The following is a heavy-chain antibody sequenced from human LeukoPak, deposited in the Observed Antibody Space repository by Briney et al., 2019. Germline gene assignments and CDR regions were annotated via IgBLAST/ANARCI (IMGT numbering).Heavy chain of an antibody. CDR3: ARAPPRLDGYILYY. CDR1: GGTFTNLA. J-gene: IGHJ4*02. D-gene: IGHD5-24*01. V-gene: IGHV1-69*04. Sequence: SVKVSCKASGGTFTNLAISWVRQAPGQGLEWMGRIIPTTGLASYAQKFQGRVTITADKSTSTAYMELSSLRSEDTAVYYCARAPPRLDGYILYYWGQGTLVIVSS. CDR2: IIPTTGLA.